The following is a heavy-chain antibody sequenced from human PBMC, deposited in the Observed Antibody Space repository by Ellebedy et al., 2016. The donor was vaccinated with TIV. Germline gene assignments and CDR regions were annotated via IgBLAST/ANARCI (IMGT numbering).Heavy chain of an antibody. CDR3: ARDPETQSEILGYYFDS. CDR2: IWHDGKTD. J-gene: IGHJ4*02. CDR1: GFTFSDHG. Sequence: GESLKISXAASGFTFSDHGMHWVRQAPGKGLEWVAIIWHDGKTDYYADSVKGRFTISRDNSKNMLYLQMNSLRAEDTALYYCARDPETQSEILGYYFDSWGQGTLVTVSS. V-gene: IGHV3-33*01. D-gene: IGHD7-27*01.